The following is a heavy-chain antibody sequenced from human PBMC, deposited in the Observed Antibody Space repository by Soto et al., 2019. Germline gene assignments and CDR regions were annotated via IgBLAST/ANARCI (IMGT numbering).Heavy chain of an antibody. V-gene: IGHV4-61*01. J-gene: IGHJ4*02. D-gene: IGHD6-19*01. CDR1: GGSVSSGRYY. Sequence: VQLQESGPGLVKPSETLSLTCTVSGGSVSSGRYYWSWIRQPPGKGLEWIGYIYYSGSTKYNPSLKSRVTISVDTSKNQFSLKLSSMTAADTAVYYCARSGSGSGWLGGQGTLVTVSS. CDR3: ARSGSGSGWL. CDR2: IYYSGST.